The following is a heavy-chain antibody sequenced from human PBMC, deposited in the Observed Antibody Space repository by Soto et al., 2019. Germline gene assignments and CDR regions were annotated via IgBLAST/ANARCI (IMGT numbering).Heavy chain of an antibody. D-gene: IGHD3-22*01. CDR3: SRPLYDSSGTTFDY. CDR2: INTDGRIT. V-gene: IGHV3-74*01. CDR1: GFTFTSYW. J-gene: IGHJ4*02. Sequence: EVQLVESGGDLVQPGGSLRLSCSASGFTFTSYWMHWVRQVPGKGLVWVSHINTDGRITDYGESVKGRFTTSRDNAKNTLYLQMNSLRAEDTAIYYCSRPLYDSSGTTFDYWGQGTLVTVSS.